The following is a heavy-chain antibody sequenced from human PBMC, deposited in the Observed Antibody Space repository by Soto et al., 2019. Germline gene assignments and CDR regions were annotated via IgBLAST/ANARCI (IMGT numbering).Heavy chain of an antibody. CDR3: VQGRYPTMATPLDH. CDR2: ISWDSATV. CDR1: GFTFDDCA. V-gene: IGHV3-9*01. J-gene: IGHJ5*02. Sequence: PGGSLRLSCSASGFTFDDCAMHWVRQAPGKGPEWVSGISWDSATVGYAESVKGRFTITRGDAKNSLYLQMDSLRREDTALYYCVQGRYPTMATPLDHWGQGTLVTVSS. D-gene: IGHD3-9*01.